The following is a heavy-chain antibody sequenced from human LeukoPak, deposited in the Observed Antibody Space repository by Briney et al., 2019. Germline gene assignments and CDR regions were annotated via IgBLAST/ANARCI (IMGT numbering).Heavy chain of an antibody. V-gene: IGHV1-2*07. Sequence: ASVKVSCKASRYTFTSYYIHWVPRAPAQGLEGMAWIDPRSGATKCTPKFQGRVTITIHTSITTVYLELNGLTFDDTAVYYCGTDNYGTLDYWGQGTLVTVSS. CDR3: GTDNYGTLDY. J-gene: IGHJ4*02. CDR2: IDPRSGAT. CDR1: RYTFTSYY. D-gene: IGHD3-10*01.